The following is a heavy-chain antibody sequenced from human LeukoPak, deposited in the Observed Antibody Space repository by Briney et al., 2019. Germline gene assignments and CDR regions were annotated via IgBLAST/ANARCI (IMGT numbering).Heavy chain of an antibody. CDR2: INGSGGST. Sequence: GGSLRLSCAASGFTFSSYAMSWVRQAPGKGLEWVSAINGSGGSTYYADSVKGRFTISRDNSKNTLYLQMNSLRAEDTAVYYCAKYYDSSGYYYGVGFDYWGQGTLVTVSS. D-gene: IGHD3-22*01. V-gene: IGHV3-23*01. CDR3: AKYYDSSGYYYGVGFDY. CDR1: GFTFSSYA. J-gene: IGHJ4*02.